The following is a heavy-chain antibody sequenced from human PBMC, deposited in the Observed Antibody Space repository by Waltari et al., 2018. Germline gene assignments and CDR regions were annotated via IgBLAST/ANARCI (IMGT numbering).Heavy chain of an antibody. Sequence: QVQLQQWGAGLLKPSETLSLTCAVYGGSFSGYYWSWIRQPPGKGLEWIGEINHSGSTNYNPSLKSRVTISVDTSKNQFSLKLSSVTAADTAVYYCARVSLYYYDSSGYYYYYYGMD. CDR2: INHSGST. CDR1: GGSFSGYY. J-gene: IGHJ6*01. V-gene: IGHV4-34*01. D-gene: IGHD3-22*01. CDR3: ARVSLYYYDSSGYYYYYYGMD.